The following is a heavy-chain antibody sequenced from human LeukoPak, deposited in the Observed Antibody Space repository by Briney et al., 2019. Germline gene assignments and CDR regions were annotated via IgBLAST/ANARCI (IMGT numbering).Heavy chain of an antibody. CDR1: GYSFTSYW. D-gene: IGHD2-8*02. CDR3: ARRADCTGNRCSGAFDF. V-gene: IGHV5-51*01. J-gene: IGHJ4*02. CDR2: ISPGDSNT. Sequence: GESLKISCKGSGYSFTSYWIGWVRQMPGKGLEWMGSISPGDSNTRYSPSFQGQVTFSADKSISSAYLQWSSLKASDTAMYYCARRADCTGNRCSGAFDFWGQGTLLTVSS.